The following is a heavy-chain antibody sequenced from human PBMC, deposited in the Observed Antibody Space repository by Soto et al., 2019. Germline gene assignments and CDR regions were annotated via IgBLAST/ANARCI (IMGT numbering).Heavy chain of an antibody. CDR1: GINYNTYA. J-gene: IGHJ4*02. D-gene: IGHD5-12*01. Sequence: QVQLVQSGAERKKPGASVKLSCKTSGINYNTYAIHWVRQAPGQGLEWMGWINAGNGDTRYSQNFQGRLTLTRDTPASTVYMDLDSLKSEDTGVYYCAGAISGYVTWGQGTLVTVSS. CDR2: INAGNGDT. CDR3: AGAISGYVT. V-gene: IGHV1-3*01.